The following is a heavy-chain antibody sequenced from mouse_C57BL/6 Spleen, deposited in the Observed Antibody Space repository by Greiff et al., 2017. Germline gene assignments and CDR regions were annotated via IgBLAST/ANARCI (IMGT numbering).Heavy chain of an antibody. V-gene: IGHV1-55*01. Sequence: QVQLKQPGAELVKPGASVKMSCKASGYTFTSYWITWVKQRPGQGLEWIGDIYPGSGSTNYNEKFKSKATLTVDTSSSTAYMQLSSLTSEDSAVYYCGRGRQLRRRGDYWYFDVWGTGTTVTVSS. J-gene: IGHJ1*03. CDR1: GYTFTSYW. CDR2: IYPGSGST. D-gene: IGHD3-2*02. CDR3: GRGRQLRRRGDYWYFDV.